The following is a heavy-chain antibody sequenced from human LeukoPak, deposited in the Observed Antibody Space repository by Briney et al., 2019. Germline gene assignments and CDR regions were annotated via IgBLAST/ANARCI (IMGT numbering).Heavy chain of an antibody. V-gene: IGHV1-2*06. J-gene: IGHJ6*02. Sequence: ASVTVSFTASGYTFTGYHVHWVRQAPGQGLEWMGRINPNSGGTNYAQKFQGRVTMTRDTSISTAYMELSRLRSDDTAVYYCARGGYDFVYYYYGMDVWGQGTTVTVSS. D-gene: IGHD3-3*01. CDR3: ARGGYDFVYYYYGMDV. CDR2: INPNSGGT. CDR1: GYTFTGYH.